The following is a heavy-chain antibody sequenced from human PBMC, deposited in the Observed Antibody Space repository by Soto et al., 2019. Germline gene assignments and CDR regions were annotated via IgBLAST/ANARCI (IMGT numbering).Heavy chain of an antibody. CDR1: GFTVSSNY. CDR3: ARHGYSYGGGYFDY. CDR2: IYSGGSA. Sequence: EVQLVESGGGLVQPGGSLRLSCAASGFTVSSNYMSWVRQAPGKGLEWVSVIYSGGSAYYADSVKGRFTISRDNSKNTLYLKMNSLRDEDTAVYYCARHGYSYGGGYFDYWGQGTLVTVSS. D-gene: IGHD5-18*01. V-gene: IGHV3-66*04. J-gene: IGHJ4*02.